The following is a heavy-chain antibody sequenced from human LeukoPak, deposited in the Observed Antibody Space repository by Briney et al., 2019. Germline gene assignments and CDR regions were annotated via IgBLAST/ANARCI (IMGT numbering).Heavy chain of an antibody. J-gene: IGHJ3*02. CDR3: ARGYSGADVYAFDI. CDR1: GFTFSDQY. D-gene: IGHD1-26*01. CDR2: ISNKANSYTT. Sequence: GGSLRPSCAASGFTFSDQYIDWVRQAPGKGLEWVGRISNKANSYTTEYATSVKGRFTISRDDSKSSLYLQMNSLKTEDTAVYYCARGYSGADVYAFDIWGPGTMVTVSS. V-gene: IGHV3-72*01.